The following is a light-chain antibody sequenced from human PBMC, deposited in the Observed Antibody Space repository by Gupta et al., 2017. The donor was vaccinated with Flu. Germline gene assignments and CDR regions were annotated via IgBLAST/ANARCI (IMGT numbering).Light chain of an antibody. J-gene: IGLJ2*01. CDR2: QDT. Sequence: SYALTQPPSVSVSPGDTASITCSGDKLSDIYVSWYQQKPGQSPVLVIYQDTQRPSRSPERFSGSNSGNTATLTITGTQARDEADYYCQAWDSGTCGFGGGTKLTVL. CDR1: KLSDIY. V-gene: IGLV3-1*01. CDR3: QAWDSGTCG.